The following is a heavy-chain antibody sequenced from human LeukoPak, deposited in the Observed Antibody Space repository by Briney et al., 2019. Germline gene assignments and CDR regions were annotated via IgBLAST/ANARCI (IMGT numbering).Heavy chain of an antibody. Sequence: GGSLRLSCAASGFTFRDYWMHWVRQAPGKGLVWVSRISSDGTATNFADSVKGRFTISRDNAKSTLYLQMNSLRGEDTAVYYCAKDWGYGEAGIDFWGQGTLVTVSS. D-gene: IGHD6-13*01. J-gene: IGHJ4*02. V-gene: IGHV3-74*01. CDR2: ISSDGTAT. CDR1: GFTFRDYW. CDR3: AKDWGYGEAGIDF.